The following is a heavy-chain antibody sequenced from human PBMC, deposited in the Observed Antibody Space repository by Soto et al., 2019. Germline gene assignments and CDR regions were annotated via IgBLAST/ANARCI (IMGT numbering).Heavy chain of an antibody. J-gene: IGHJ4*02. V-gene: IGHV4-59*01. CDR3: ARGVGAGTYYVDY. Sequence: PSETLSLTCTVSGGSISSYYWSWIRQPPGKGLEWIGYIYYSGSTNYNPSLKSRVTISVDTSKNQFSLKLSSVTAADTAVYYCARGVGAGTYYVDYWGQGTLVTVSS. CDR2: IYYSGST. CDR1: GGSISSYY. D-gene: IGHD1-7*01.